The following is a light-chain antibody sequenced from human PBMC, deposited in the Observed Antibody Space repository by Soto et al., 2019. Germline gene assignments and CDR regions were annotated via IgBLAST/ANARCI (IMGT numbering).Light chain of an antibody. CDR1: QTIRGL. CDR2: DTS. J-gene: IGKJ5*01. CDR3: QQRHNWPIT. Sequence: EIVLTQSPATLSLSPGEGATLSCRTSQTIRGLLNWYQQRPGQAPRLLIYDTSNRATDIPARFSGSGSGTDFLLAISSLDTEDFGVYFCQQRHNWPITFGQGTRLDIK. V-gene: IGKV3-11*01.